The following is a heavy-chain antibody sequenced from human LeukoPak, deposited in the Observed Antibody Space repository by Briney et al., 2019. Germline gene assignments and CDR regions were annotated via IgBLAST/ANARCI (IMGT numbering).Heavy chain of an antibody. D-gene: IGHD6-13*01. J-gene: IGHJ4*02. V-gene: IGHV4-38-2*02. Sequence: PSETLSLTCTVSDYSVTRAYYCGWIRQPPGEGLEWIGSIYHSGTTYYNPSLKRRDTISVDTSKNQFSLRLSCVTAGETEVYYCARLAAGPGGYWGEGTLVTVSS. CDR3: ARLAAGPGGY. CDR2: IYHSGTT. CDR1: DYSVTRAYY.